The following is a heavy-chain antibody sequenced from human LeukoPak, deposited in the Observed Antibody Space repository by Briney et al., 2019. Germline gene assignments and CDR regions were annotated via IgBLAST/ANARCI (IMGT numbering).Heavy chain of an antibody. J-gene: IGHJ3*02. CDR1: GFTFSSYS. CDR3: ARDNDLPNWNYLTRGYAFDI. Sequence: PGGSLRLSCAASGFTFSSYSMNWVRQAPGKGLEWVSSISSSSSYIYYADSVKGRFTISRDNAKNSLYLQMNSLRAEDTAVYYCARDNDLPNWNYLTRGYAFDIWGQGTMVTVSS. V-gene: IGHV3-21*01. CDR2: ISSSSSYI. D-gene: IGHD1-7*01.